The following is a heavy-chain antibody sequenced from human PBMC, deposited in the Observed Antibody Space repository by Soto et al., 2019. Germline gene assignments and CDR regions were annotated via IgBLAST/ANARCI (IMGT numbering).Heavy chain of an antibody. V-gene: IGHV4-59*01. CDR3: VRTNHFDY. CDR1: GGSINSYY. Sequence: SETLSLTCTVSGGSINSYYWSWIRQPPGKGLEWIGYIYYSGSTNYNPSLKSRATISVDTSKNQFSLKLRSATAADTAVYYCVRTNHFDYWGQGTLVTVSS. CDR2: IYYSGST. J-gene: IGHJ4*02.